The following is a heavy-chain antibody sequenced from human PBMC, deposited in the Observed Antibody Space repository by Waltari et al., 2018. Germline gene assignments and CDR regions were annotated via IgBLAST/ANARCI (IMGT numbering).Heavy chain of an antibody. Sequence: QVQLQQWGAGRLKPSETLSLTCAAYGASFSGSSCSWTRQPPGKGLEWIGEINHSGSTNYNPSLKSRVTISVDTSKNQFSLKLSSVTAADTAVYYCARGVRQDCSSTSCYYYFDYWGQGTLVTVSS. V-gene: IGHV4-34*01. J-gene: IGHJ4*02. CDR1: GASFSGSS. CDR3: ARGVRQDCSSTSCYYYFDY. CDR2: INHSGST. D-gene: IGHD2-2*01.